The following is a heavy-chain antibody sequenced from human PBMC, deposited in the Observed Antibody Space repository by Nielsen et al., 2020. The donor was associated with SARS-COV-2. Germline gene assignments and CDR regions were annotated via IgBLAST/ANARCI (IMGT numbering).Heavy chain of an antibody. V-gene: IGHV1-8*01. CDR2: MNPNSGNT. CDR3: ASCKGDGKYFDCEGFDY. CDR1: GYTFTSYE. D-gene: IGHD3-9*01. Sequence: ASVKVSCKASGYTFTSYEIIWVRQATGQGLEWMGWMNPNSGNTGYAQKFQGRVTMTRSTSTSTAYMELHSLGSEDTAVYYCASCKGDGKYFDCEGFDYWGQGTLVTVSS. J-gene: IGHJ4*02.